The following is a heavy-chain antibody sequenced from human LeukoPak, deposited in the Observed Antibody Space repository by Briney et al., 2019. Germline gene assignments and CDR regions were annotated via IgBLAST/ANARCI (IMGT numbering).Heavy chain of an antibody. J-gene: IGHJ6*02. Sequence: PGGSLRLSCAVSGFSFGSNYMAWVRQAPGKGLEWVSIVYSDDTTYYADSVKGRFTISRHNSKNTLYLQMNSLRAKDTAVYYCARDRFIGMDVWGQGTTVTVSS. CDR1: GFSFGSNY. CDR2: VYSDDTT. CDR3: ARDRFIGMDV. V-gene: IGHV3-53*04.